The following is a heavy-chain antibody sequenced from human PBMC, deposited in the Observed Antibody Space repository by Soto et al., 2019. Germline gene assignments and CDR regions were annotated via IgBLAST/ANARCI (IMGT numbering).Heavy chain of an antibody. Sequence: QVQLVESGGGVVQPGRSLRLSCAASGFTFSSYAMHWVRQAPGKGLEWVAVISYDGSNKYYADSVKGRFTISRDNSKHTLYLQMNSLRAEDTAVYYCARDGSSSTGSTFYYGMDVWGQGTTVTVSS. CDR2: ISYDGSNK. D-gene: IGHD6-6*01. V-gene: IGHV3-30-3*01. CDR1: GFTFSSYA. CDR3: ARDGSSSTGSTFYYGMDV. J-gene: IGHJ6*02.